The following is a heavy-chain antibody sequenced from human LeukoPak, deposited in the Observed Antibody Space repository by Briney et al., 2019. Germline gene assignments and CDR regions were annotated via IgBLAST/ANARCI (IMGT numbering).Heavy chain of an antibody. J-gene: IGHJ4*02. Sequence: PGGSLRLSCAASGFTFSSYSMNWVRQAPGKGLEWVSSISSSSSCIYYADSVKGRFTISRDNAKNSLYLQMNSLRAEDTAVYYCARDRVSQWELLITPIDYWGQGTLVTVSS. V-gene: IGHV3-21*01. CDR1: GFTFSSYS. D-gene: IGHD1-26*01. CDR2: ISSSSSCI. CDR3: ARDRVSQWELLITPIDY.